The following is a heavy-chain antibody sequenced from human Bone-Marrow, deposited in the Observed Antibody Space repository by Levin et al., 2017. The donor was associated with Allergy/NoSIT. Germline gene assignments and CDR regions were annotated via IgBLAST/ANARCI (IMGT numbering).Heavy chain of an antibody. CDR3: ARDQERKTIFGVVIASSVGFDA. J-gene: IGHJ5*02. CDR1: GYSISSGYY. V-gene: IGHV4-38-2*02. Sequence: SQTLSLTCAVSGYSISSGYYWGWIRQPPGKGLEWIGSIYPSGTTYYNPSLKSRVTISVDTSKNRFSLKLTSVTAADTAVYYCARDQERKTIFGVVIASSVGFDAWGQGILVTVSS. D-gene: IGHD3-3*01. CDR2: IYPSGTT.